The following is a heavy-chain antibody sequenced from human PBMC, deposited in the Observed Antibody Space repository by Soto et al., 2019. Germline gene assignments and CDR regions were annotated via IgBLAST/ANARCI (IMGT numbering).Heavy chain of an antibody. CDR3: ARALLDSSGYYSSWYFDL. Sequence: QVQLVQSGAEVKKPGSSVKVSCKASGGTFSSYAISWVRQAPGQGLEWMGGIIPIFGTTNYAQKFQGRVTITADESTSTAYMELSSLRSEDTAVYYCARALLDSSGYYSSWYFDLWGRGTLVTVSS. V-gene: IGHV1-69*01. CDR2: IIPIFGTT. J-gene: IGHJ2*01. CDR1: GGTFSSYA. D-gene: IGHD3-22*01.